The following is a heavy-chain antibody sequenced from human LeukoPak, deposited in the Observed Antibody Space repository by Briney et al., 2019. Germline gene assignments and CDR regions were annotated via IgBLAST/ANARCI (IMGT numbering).Heavy chain of an antibody. CDR1: GYTFTSYY. D-gene: IGHD3-10*01. CDR3: ARSGSPYNWFDP. V-gene: IGHV1-46*01. CDR2: INPSGGST. Sequence: ASVKVSCKASGYTFTSYYMHWVRHAPGQRREWMGIINPSGGSTGYAQKFQGRVTMTRDTSTSTVYMELSSLRSEDTAVYYCARSGSPYNWFDPWGQGTLVTVSS. J-gene: IGHJ5*02.